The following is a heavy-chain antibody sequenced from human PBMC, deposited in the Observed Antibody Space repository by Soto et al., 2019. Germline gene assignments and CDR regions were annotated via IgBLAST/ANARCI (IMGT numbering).Heavy chain of an antibody. CDR3: TRQYPDDMIRK. Sequence: PGGSLRLSCEASGFTFSGSAMHWVRQASGKGLEWVGRIRSKANSYATAYAASVKGRFSISRDESKNTAYLQMNRLKTEDTEVYYCTRQYPDDMIRKWGQGTQVTVSS. CDR1: GFTFSGSA. J-gene: IGHJ4*02. D-gene: IGHD3-22*01. V-gene: IGHV3-73*01. CDR2: IRSKANSYAT.